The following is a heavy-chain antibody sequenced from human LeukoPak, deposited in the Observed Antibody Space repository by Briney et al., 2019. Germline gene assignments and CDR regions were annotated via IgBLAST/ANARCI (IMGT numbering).Heavy chain of an antibody. D-gene: IGHD6-13*01. CDR3: TRRRGGTSSRDY. J-gene: IGHJ4*02. CDR1: GGSISSGDYY. Sequence: SETLSLTCTVSGGSISSGDYYWAWIRQPPGQGLEWIGNVQYSGSTYYNPSLKSRATISLDTSKNQFSLRLSSVTAADTSMYYCTRRRGGTSSRDYWGQGTLVTVSS. CDR2: VQYSGST. V-gene: IGHV4-39*01.